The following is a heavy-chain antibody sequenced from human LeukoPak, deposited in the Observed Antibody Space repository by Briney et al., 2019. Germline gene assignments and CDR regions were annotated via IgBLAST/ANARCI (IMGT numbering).Heavy chain of an antibody. CDR1: GFTFSSYA. Sequence: PGRSLRLSCAASGFTFSSYAMHWVRQAPGRGLEWVAVISYDGSNKYYADSVKGRFTISRDNSKNTLYLQMNSLRAEDTAVYYCARDAGGYDQGYFDYWGQGTLVTVSS. V-gene: IGHV3-30*04. CDR2: ISYDGSNK. J-gene: IGHJ4*02. CDR3: ARDAGGYDQGYFDY. D-gene: IGHD5-12*01.